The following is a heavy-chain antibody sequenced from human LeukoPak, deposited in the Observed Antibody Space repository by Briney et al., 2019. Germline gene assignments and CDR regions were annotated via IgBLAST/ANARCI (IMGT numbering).Heavy chain of an antibody. V-gene: IGHV4-61*05. J-gene: IGHJ4*02. CDR1: GDSISTSSYY. Sequence: SETLSLTCTVSGDSISTSSYYWGWIRQPPGKGLEWIGYIYYSGSTNYNPSLKSRVTISVDTSKNQFSLKLSSVTAADTAVYYCARGRISPLDYWGQGTLVTVSS. CDR2: IYYSGST. D-gene: IGHD2/OR15-2a*01. CDR3: ARGRISPLDY.